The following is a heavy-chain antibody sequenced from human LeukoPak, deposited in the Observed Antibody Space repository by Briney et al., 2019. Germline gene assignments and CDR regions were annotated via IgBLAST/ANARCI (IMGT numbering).Heavy chain of an antibody. D-gene: IGHD6-19*01. V-gene: IGHV4-4*07. J-gene: IGHJ3*02. CDR1: GGSINSYY. CDR3: ARDPSYSSGYFDI. CDR2: IYSSGST. Sequence: SETLSLTCTVSGGSINSYYWSWIRQPAGKGLEWIGRIYSSGSTNYNPSLKSRVTMSVDTSKNQFSLKLSPVTAADTAVYYCARDPSYSSGYFDIWGQGTMVTVSS.